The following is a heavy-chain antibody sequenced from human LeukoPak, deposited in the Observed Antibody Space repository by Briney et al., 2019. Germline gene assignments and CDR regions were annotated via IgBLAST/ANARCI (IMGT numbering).Heavy chain of an antibody. CDR3: AKQYCSGGRCYSGDYFDY. Sequence: GGSLRLSCAASGFTFSSYGMHWVRQAPGKGLEWVTFIRYDGSNKYYADSVKGRFTISRDNSKNTLYLQMNSLRAEDTAVYYCAKQYCSGGRCYSGDYFDYWGQGTLVTVSS. V-gene: IGHV3-30*02. D-gene: IGHD2-15*01. CDR2: IRYDGSNK. CDR1: GFTFSSYG. J-gene: IGHJ4*02.